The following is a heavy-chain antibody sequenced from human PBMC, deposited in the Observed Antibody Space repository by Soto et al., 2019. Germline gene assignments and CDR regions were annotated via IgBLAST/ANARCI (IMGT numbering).Heavy chain of an antibody. J-gene: IGHJ5*02. D-gene: IGHD3-10*01. CDR3: ARERITMVRGVICWFDP. CDR1: GGSISSYY. CDR2: IYNSGST. V-gene: IGHV4-4*07. Sequence: SETLSLTCTVSGGSISSYYWSWIRQPAGKGLEWIGRIYNSGSTNYNPSLKSRVTMSVDTSKNQFSLKLSSVTAADTAVYYCARERITMVRGVICWFDPWGQGTLVTVSS.